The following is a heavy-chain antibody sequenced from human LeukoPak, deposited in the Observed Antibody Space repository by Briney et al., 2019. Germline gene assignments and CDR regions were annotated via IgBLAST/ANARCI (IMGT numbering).Heavy chain of an antibody. CDR3: AKSRYNYYGSGSTIDY. J-gene: IGHJ4*02. Sequence: GGSLRLSCAASGFTFSSYAMSWVRQAPGKELEWVSAISGSGGSTYYADSVKGRFTISRDNSENTLYLQMNSLRAEDTAVYYCAKSRYNYYGSGSTIDYWGQGTLVTVSS. CDR1: GFTFSSYA. CDR2: ISGSGGST. V-gene: IGHV3-23*01. D-gene: IGHD3-10*01.